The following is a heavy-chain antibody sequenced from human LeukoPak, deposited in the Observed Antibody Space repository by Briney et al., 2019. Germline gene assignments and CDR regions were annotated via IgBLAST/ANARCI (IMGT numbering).Heavy chain of an antibody. V-gene: IGHV1-69*05. CDR3: ARDGRYCSSTSCQYWYFDL. CDR1: GGTFSSYA. J-gene: IGHJ2*01. D-gene: IGHD2-2*01. CDR2: IIPIFGTA. Sequence: SVKVSCKASGGTFSSYAISWVRQAPGQGLEWMGGIIPIFGTANYAQKFQGRVTITTDESTSTAYMELSSLRSEDTAVYYCARDGRYCSSTSCQYWYFDLWGRGTLVTVSS.